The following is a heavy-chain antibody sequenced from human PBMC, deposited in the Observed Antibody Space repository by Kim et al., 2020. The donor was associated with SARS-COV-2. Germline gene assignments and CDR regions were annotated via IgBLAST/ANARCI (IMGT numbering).Heavy chain of an antibody. V-gene: IGHV1-69*13. D-gene: IGHD4-17*01. CDR3: AREVTTVTNWFDP. Sequence: SVKVSCKASGGTFSSYAISWVRQAPGQGLEWMGGIIPIFGTANYAQKFQGRVTITADESTSTAYMELSSLRSEDTAVYYCAREVTTVTNWFDPWGQGTLVTVSS. J-gene: IGHJ5*02. CDR1: GGTFSSYA. CDR2: IIPIFGTA.